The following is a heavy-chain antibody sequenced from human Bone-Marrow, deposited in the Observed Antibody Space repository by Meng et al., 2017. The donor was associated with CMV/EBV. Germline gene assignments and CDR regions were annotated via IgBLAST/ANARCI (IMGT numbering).Heavy chain of an antibody. Sequence: GESLKISCAASGFTFSSYSMDWVRQAPGKGLEWVSFISSSSSYIYYAGSVKGRFTISRDNAKISLYLQMNSLRAEDTAVYYCARYGEQWLVLYGMDVWGQGTTVTVSS. V-gene: IGHV3-21*01. J-gene: IGHJ6*02. CDR1: GFTFSSYS. CDR2: ISSSSSYI. D-gene: IGHD6-19*01. CDR3: ARYGEQWLVLYGMDV.